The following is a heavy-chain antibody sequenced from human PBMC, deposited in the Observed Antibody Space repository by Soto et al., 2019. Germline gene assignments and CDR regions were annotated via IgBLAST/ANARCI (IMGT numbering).Heavy chain of an antibody. Sequence: SETLSLTCTVSGASISSSYWSWIRRPPGKGLEWIGYIYHSGSTKYNPSLKSRVTISVDTSKNQFSVKLSSVTAADTAVYYCARVWGLDYIDSWGQGTRVTVS. D-gene: IGHD7-27*01. J-gene: IGHJ4*02. CDR2: IYHSGST. V-gene: IGHV4-59*01. CDR3: ARVWGLDYIDS. CDR1: GASISSSY.